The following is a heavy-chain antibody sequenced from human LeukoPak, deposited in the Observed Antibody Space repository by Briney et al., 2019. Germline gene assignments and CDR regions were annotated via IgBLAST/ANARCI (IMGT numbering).Heavy chain of an antibody. J-gene: IGHJ5*02. CDR2: ISSSSSYI. CDR3: ARDRSYSSSWYEGAWFDP. Sequence: GGSLRLSCAASGFTFSTYSMNWVRQAPGKGLEWVSSISSSSSYIYYADSVKGQFTISRDNAKNSLYLQMNSLRAEDTAVYYCARDRSYSSSWYEGAWFDPWGQGTLVTVSS. D-gene: IGHD6-13*01. V-gene: IGHV3-21*01. CDR1: GFTFSTYS.